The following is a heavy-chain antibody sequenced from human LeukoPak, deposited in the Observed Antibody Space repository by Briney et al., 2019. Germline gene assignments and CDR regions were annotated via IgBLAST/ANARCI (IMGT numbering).Heavy chain of an antibody. J-gene: IGHJ6*02. D-gene: IGHD5-12*01. CDR3: AKSESPDVDKSDYYHYGVLV. Sequence: GGSLRLSCPVSGRTFSSYDRSWVRQAPGKGLEWVSAISGSGGSTYYADSVKGRFTISRDNSKNTLYLQMYSPRAEDTGVYYCAKSESPDVDKSDYYHYGVLVWDQGTTVTVSS. CDR1: GRTFSSYD. V-gene: IGHV3-23*01. CDR2: ISGSGGST.